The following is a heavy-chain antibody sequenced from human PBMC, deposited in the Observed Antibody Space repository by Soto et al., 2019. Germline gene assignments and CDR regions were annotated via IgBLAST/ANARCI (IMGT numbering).Heavy chain of an antibody. CDR1: GGTFSSYT. D-gene: IGHD2-2*02. CDR2: IIPILGIA. CDR3: GRRPSRGIPYYCGMDV. V-gene: IGHV1-69*02. Sequence: QVQLVQSGAEVKKPGSSVKVSCKASGGTFSSYTISWVRQAPGQGLEWMGRIIPILGIANYAQKFQGRVTITADKSTSTAYMELSSLRSEDTAVYYCGRRPSRGIPYYCGMDVWGQGTTVTVSS. J-gene: IGHJ6*02.